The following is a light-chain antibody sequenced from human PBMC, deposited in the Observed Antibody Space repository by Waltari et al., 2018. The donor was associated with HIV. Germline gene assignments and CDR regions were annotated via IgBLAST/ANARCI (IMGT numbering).Light chain of an antibody. CDR2: EVN. Sequence: QSALTPSPSASGSPGQSVTFSCTGTSNDIGYYYYVSWYQQYSSKAPKLIIYEVNNRPSGVPDRFAGSKSGDTASLTISGLQAEDEAEYYCTSYAVNNKLVFGGGTTLTVL. CDR3: TSYAVNNKLV. J-gene: IGLJ2*01. CDR1: SNDIGYYYY. V-gene: IGLV2-8*01.